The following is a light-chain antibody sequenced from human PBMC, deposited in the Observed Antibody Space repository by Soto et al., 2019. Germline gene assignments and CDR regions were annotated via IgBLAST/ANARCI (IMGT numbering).Light chain of an antibody. CDR3: HQYNSYSYT. V-gene: IGKV1-5*03. CDR2: KAS. Sequence: DIQMTQSPSTLSASVGDRVTITCRASQSISTWLAWYQQKPGKAPKLLIYKASNLESGVPSRFSGSGSGTEFTLTITSLQPDDFATYYCHQYNSYSYTLGQGTKLEIK. CDR1: QSISTW. J-gene: IGKJ2*01.